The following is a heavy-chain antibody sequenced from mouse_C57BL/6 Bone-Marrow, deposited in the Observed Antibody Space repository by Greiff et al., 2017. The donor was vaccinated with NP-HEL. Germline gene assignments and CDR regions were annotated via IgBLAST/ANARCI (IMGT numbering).Heavy chain of an antibody. CDR2: IDPNSGGT. V-gene: IGHV1-72*01. Sequence: QVQLKQPGAELVKPGASVKLSCKASGYTFTSYLMHWVKQRPGRGLEWIGRIDPNSGGTKYNEKFKSKATLTVDKPSRTAYMQLNSLTSEDSAVYECARDYYGSSSFEYWDQGTTLTVSS. CDR1: GYTFTSYL. D-gene: IGHD1-1*01. J-gene: IGHJ2*01. CDR3: ARDYYGSSSFEY.